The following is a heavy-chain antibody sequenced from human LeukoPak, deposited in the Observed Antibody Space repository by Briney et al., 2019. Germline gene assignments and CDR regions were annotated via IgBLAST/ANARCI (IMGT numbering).Heavy chain of an antibody. J-gene: IGHJ4*02. CDR1: GFTFSSYA. D-gene: IGHD6-19*01. CDR2: ISGSGGST. CDR3: AKSGVAGSFDY. V-gene: IGHV3-23*01. Sequence: GGSLRLSCAASGFTFSSYAMSWVRQAPGKGLEWVSAISGSGGSTYYADSVRGRSTISRDNSKNTLYLQMNSLRAEDTAVYYCAKSGVAGSFDYWGQGTLVTVSS.